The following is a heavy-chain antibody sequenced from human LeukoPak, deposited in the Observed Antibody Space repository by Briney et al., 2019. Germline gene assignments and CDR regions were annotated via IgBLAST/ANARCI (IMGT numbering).Heavy chain of an antibody. J-gene: IGHJ6*02. CDR3: ARRDSPRYGMDV. V-gene: IGHV4-31*03. CDR1: GGSISSGGYH. D-gene: IGHD3-22*01. Sequence: SQTLSLTCTVSGGSISSGGYHWYWIRQHPGKGLEWTGHIYYSETTYYNPSLKSRVTISVDTSKNQFSLKLRSVTAADTAVYYCARRDSPRYGMDVWGQGTTVTVSS. CDR2: IYYSETT.